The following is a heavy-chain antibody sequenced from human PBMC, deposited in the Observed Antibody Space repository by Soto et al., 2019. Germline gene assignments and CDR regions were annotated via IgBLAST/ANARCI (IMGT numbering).Heavy chain of an antibody. CDR3: ARDRGSSWYDNWFDP. CDR1: GFTVSSNY. J-gene: IGHJ5*02. CDR2: IYSGGST. Sequence: GGSLRLSCAASGFTVSSNYMSWVRQAPGKGLEWVSVIYSGGSTYYADSVKGRFTISRDNSKNTLYLQMNSLRAEDTAVYYCARDRGSSWYDNWFDPWGQGTLVTVSS. D-gene: IGHD6-13*01. V-gene: IGHV3-53*01.